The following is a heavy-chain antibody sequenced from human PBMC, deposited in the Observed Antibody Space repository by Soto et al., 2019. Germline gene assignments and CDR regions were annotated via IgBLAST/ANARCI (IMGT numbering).Heavy chain of an antibody. CDR3: ARFVRSCSGTTCYTRADV. V-gene: IGHV4-61*01. J-gene: IGHJ6*02. CDR1: DSYVSSDTHY. D-gene: IGHD2-2*02. CDR2: SYSSGST. Sequence: TSENQSLPCTVSDSYVSSDTHYWSWIRQPPGKRLEWIGFSYSSGSTNYIPSLKSRVTMSVDTSKNQFSLKLRSVIVADTAVYHCARFVRSCSGTTCYTRADVWGQGTTVTVS.